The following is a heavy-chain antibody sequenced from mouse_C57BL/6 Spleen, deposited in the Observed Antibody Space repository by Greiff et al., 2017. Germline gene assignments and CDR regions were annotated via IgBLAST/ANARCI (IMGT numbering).Heavy chain of an antibody. V-gene: IGHV1-59*01. CDR2: IDPSDSYT. J-gene: IGHJ4*01. D-gene: IGHD3-1*01. CDR3: ARGLLQYGMDY. Sequence: QVQLQQPGAELVRPGTSVKLSCKASGYTFTSYWMHWVKQRPGQGLEWIGVIDPSDSYTNYNQKFKGKATLTVDTSSSTAYMQLSSLTSEDSAVYYCARGLLQYGMDYWGQGTSVTVSS. CDR1: GYTFTSYW.